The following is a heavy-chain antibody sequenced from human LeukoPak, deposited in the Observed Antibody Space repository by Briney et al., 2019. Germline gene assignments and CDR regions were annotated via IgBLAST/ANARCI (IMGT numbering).Heavy chain of an antibody. J-gene: IGHJ4*02. Sequence: GGSLRLSCAASGFTFSSYSMNWVRQAPGKGLEWVLYISSSSSSIYYADSVKGRFTISRDNAKKSLYLQMNSLRDEDTAVYYCARARLTVSDGFDYWGQGTLVTVSS. V-gene: IGHV3-48*02. CDR1: GFTFSSYS. CDR3: ARARLTVSDGFDY. CDR2: ISSSSSSI. D-gene: IGHD6-19*01.